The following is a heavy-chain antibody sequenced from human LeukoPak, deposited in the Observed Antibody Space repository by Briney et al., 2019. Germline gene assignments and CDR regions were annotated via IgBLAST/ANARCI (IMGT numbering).Heavy chain of an antibody. V-gene: IGHV1-18*01. Sequence: ASVKVSCKASGYTFTSYGISWVRQAPGQGLEWMGWISAYNGNTNYAQKLQGRVTMTTDTSASTAYMELRSLRSEDTAIYYCARAHFSAYTGSEWGQGTLVTVSS. CDR3: ARAHFSAYTGSE. CDR2: ISAYNGNT. CDR1: GYTFTSYG. J-gene: IGHJ4*02. D-gene: IGHD3-16*01.